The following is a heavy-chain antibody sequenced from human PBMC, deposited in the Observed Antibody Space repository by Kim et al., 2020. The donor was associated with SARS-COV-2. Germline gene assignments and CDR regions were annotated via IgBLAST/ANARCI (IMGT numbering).Heavy chain of an antibody. CDR2: ISGPGTNK. CDR1: GFTFVSYA. J-gene: IGHJ4*02. Sequence: GGSLRLSCATSGFTFVSYAMGWVRQAPGKGLEWVSVISGPGTNKDYADTVEGRFTISRDNSKNTLYRQMNSLRAEDTAVYYCANVAWFGAKYFESWGQGALVSVSS. CDR3: ANVAWFGAKYFES. D-gene: IGHD3-10*01. V-gene: IGHV3-23*01.